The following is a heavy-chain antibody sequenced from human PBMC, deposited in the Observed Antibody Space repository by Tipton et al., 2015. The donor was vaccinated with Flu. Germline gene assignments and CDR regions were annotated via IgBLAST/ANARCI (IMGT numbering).Heavy chain of an antibody. J-gene: IGHJ4*02. CDR3: ARASFSGDWTRFDY. CDR2: VNPFFGPP. V-gene: IGHV1-69*01. D-gene: IGHD7-27*01. Sequence: QSGAEVKKPGSSVKVSCKASGGTFDTYSITWVRQAPGQGLEWMGGVNPFFGPPKYAPKFQDRVTIDADDSTSTAYMELSGLRSDDTAVYYCARASFSGDWTRFDYWGQGTLVTVSS. CDR1: GGTFDTYS.